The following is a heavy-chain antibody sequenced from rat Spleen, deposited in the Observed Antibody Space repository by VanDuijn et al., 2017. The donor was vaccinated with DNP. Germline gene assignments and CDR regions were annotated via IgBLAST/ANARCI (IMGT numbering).Heavy chain of an antibody. D-gene: IGHD4-3*01. CDR2: ISSGAINT. CDR3: VRWNSGHFDY. Sequence: EVQLVESGGGLVRPGRSLKLSCAASGFSFSNYHMAWVRQAPTKGLEWVASISSGAINTYYGDSVKGRFTISRDDAKSILSLQMDSLRSEDTAAYYCVRWNSGHFDYWGQGTLVTVSS. J-gene: IGHJ3*01. CDR1: GFSFSNYH. V-gene: IGHV5-25*01.